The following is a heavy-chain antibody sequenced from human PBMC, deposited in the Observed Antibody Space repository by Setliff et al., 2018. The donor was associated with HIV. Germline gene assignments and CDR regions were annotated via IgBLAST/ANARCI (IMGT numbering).Heavy chain of an antibody. CDR1: GGSISSGSYY. D-gene: IGHD3-10*01. CDR3: ARENDGSGSYGYYYYGMDV. Sequence: SETLSLTCTVSGGSISSGSYYWSWIRQPAGKGLEWIGRIYTSGSTNYNPTLKSRVTISGDTSKNQFSLKMSSVTAADTAVYYCARENDGSGSYGYYYYGMDVWGQGTTVTVAS. CDR2: IYTSGST. V-gene: IGHV4-61*02. J-gene: IGHJ6*02.